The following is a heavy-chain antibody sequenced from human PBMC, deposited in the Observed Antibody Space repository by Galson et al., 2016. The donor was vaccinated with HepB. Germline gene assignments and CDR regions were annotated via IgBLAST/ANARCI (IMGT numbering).Heavy chain of an antibody. J-gene: IGHJ6*02. V-gene: IGHV3-23*01. CDR2: ISGTGGRT. D-gene: IGHD2-2*01. CDR1: GFTFSSYS. Sequence: SLRLSCAASGFTFSSYSMTWVRQAPGKGLEWVSAISGTGGRTHYADSVKGRFTISRDDSKNTLYLPRNSLTGDDTAVYYCAKSFCADKCHYGMDVWGQGTTVTVSS. CDR3: AKSFCADKCHYGMDV.